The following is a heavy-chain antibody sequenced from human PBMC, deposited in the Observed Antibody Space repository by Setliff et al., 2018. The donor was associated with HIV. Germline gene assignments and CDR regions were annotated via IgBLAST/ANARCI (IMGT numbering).Heavy chain of an antibody. CDR3: VRDQNTPSRCRSKTCINPGDY. CDR1: GFSFSTSV. J-gene: IGHJ4*02. D-gene: IGHD2-2*01. Sequence: GGSLRLSCVASGFSFSTSVINWVRQAPGKGLEWVSVISFDGTKTSYADSVKDRFTISRDNSKNTLYLQMDSLRAEDTAVYYCVRDQNTPSRCRSKTCINPGDYWGLGTLVTVSS. V-gene: IGHV3-30*12. CDR2: ISFDGTKT.